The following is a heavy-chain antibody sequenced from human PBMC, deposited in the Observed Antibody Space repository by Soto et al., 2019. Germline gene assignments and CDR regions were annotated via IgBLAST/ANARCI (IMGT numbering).Heavy chain of an antibody. CDR3: AKDEVRGVIYYYYGMDV. CDR2: ISYDGSNK. CDR1: GLPFSSYG. J-gene: IGHJ6*02. D-gene: IGHD3-10*01. V-gene: IGHV3-30*18. Sequence: GGSLRLSCAASGLPFSSYGMHWVRQAPGKGLEWVAVISYDGSNKYYADSVKGRFTISRDNSKNTLYLQMNSLRAEDTAVYYCAKDEVRGVIYYYYGMDVWGQGTTVTVSS.